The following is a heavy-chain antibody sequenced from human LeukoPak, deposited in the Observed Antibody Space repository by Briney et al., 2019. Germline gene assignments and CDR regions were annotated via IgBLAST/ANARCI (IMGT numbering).Heavy chain of an antibody. CDR3: AELGITMIGGV. Sequence: SGGSLRLSCAASEFTFSSYAMSWVRQAPGKGLEWVSLISGGGYTTYYADSVKGRFTISRDNSKNTLYLQMNSLRAEDTAVYYCAELGITMIGGVWGKGTTVTISS. D-gene: IGHD3-10*02. CDR1: EFTFSSYA. V-gene: IGHV3-23*01. J-gene: IGHJ6*04. CDR2: ISGGGYTT.